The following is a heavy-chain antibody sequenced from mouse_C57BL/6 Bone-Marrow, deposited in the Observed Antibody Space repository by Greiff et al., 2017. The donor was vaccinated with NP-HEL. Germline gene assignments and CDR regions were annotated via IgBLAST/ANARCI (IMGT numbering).Heavy chain of an antibody. CDR3: ARDWGGNAWFAY. CDR2: ISYDGSN. J-gene: IGHJ3*01. Sequence: EVKLVESGPGLVKPSQSLSLTCSVTGYSITSGYYWNWIRQFPGNKLEWMGYISYDGSNNYNPSLKNRISITRDTSKNQFFLKLNSVTTEDTATYYCARDWGGNAWFAYWGQGTLVTVSA. V-gene: IGHV3-6*01. D-gene: IGHD2-1*01. CDR1: GYSITSGYY.